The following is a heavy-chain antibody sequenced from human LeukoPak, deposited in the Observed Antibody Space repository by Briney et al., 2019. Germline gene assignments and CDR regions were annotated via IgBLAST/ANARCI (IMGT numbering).Heavy chain of an antibody. D-gene: IGHD6-13*01. CDR3: ARIRKAAAGNAIDY. CDR1: GGSISSGGYY. CDR2: IYYSGST. J-gene: IGHJ4*02. Sequence: SETLSLTCTVSGGSISSGGYYWSWIRQHPGKGLEWIGYIYYSGSTYYNPSLKSRVTISVDTSKSQFSLKLSSVTAADTAVYYCARIRKAAAGNAIDYWGQGTLVTVSS. V-gene: IGHV4-31*03.